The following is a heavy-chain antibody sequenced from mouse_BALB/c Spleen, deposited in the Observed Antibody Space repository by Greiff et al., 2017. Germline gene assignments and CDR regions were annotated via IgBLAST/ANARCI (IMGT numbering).Heavy chain of an antibody. V-gene: IGHV1-4*01. Sequence: VKLMESGAELARPGASVKMSCKASGYTFTSYTMHWVKQRPGQGLEWIGYINPSSGYTNYNQKFKDKATLTADKSSSTAYMQLSSLTSEDSAVYYCARSRNGYAMDYWGQGTSVTVSS. CDR1: GYTFTSYT. J-gene: IGHJ4*01. CDR2: INPSSGYT. CDR3: ARSRNGYAMDY.